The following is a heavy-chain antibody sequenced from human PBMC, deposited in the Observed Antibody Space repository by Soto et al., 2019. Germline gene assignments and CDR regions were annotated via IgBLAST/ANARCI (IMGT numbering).Heavy chain of an antibody. CDR2: IWYDGSNK. CDR1: GFTFSSYG. D-gene: IGHD6-19*01. V-gene: IGHV3-33*01. J-gene: IGHJ4*02. CDR3: ARGTKTFKQWDHYYFDY. Sequence: QVQLVESGGGVVQPGRSLRLSCAASGFTFSSYGMHWVRQAPGKGLEWVAVIWYDGSNKYYADSVKGRFTISRDNSKNTPYLQMNSLRAEDTAVYYCARGTKTFKQWDHYYFDYWGQGTLVTVSS.